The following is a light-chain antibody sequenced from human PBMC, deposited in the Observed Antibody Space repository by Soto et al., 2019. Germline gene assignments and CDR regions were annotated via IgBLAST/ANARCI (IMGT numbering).Light chain of an antibody. J-gene: IGKJ2*01. CDR3: QQRNRDLGI. CDR1: QGISSY. Sequence: DIQLTQSPSFLSASVGDRVTITCRASQGISSYLTWYQQKPGKAPKLLIYATSTLQSGVPSRFSGSGSGTEFTLTISSLQPEDFATYDCQQRNRDLGIFGQGTKLQTK. CDR2: ATS. V-gene: IGKV1-9*01.